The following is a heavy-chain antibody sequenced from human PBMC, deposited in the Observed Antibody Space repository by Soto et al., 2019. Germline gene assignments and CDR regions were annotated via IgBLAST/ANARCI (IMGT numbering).Heavy chain of an antibody. J-gene: IGHJ4*02. CDR3: ATWGSYSSGWYYFDY. CDR2: ISGSGGST. D-gene: IGHD6-19*01. V-gene: IGHV3-23*01. Sequence: EVQLLESGGGLVQPGGSLRLSCAASGFTFSSYAMSWVRQAPGKGLEWVSAISGSGGSTYYADSVKGRFTISRDNSKSTLYLQMNSLRAEATAVYYCATWGSYSSGWYYFDYSGQGTLVTVSS. CDR1: GFTFSSYA.